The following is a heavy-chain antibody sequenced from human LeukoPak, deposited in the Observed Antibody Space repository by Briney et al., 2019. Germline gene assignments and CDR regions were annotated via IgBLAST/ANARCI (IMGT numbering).Heavy chain of an antibody. CDR1: GGSISSNSYY. CDR2: IYYSGST. J-gene: IGHJ6*03. Sequence: SETLSLTCAVSGGSISSNSYYWGWIRQPPGKGLEWIGSIYYSGSTYYNPSLKSRVTISVDTSKNQFSLKLSSVTAADTAVYYCARETMVRGVIIRKTYYYMDVWGKGTTVTISS. CDR3: ARETMVRGVIIRKTYYYMDV. V-gene: IGHV4-39*01. D-gene: IGHD3-10*01.